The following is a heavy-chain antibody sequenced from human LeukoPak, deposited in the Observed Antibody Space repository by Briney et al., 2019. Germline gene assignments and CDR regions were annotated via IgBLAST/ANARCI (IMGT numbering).Heavy chain of an antibody. V-gene: IGHV4-39*07. J-gene: IGHJ4*02. D-gene: IGHD3-10*01. CDR3: GTMVRGVIGLYFDY. Sequence: SETLSLTCTVSGGSISSSSYYWGWIRQPPGKGLEWIGSIYYSGSTYYNPSLKSRVTISVDTSKNQFSLKLSSVTAADTAVYYCGTMVRGVIGLYFDYWGQGTLVTVSS. CDR2: IYYSGST. CDR1: GGSISSSSYY.